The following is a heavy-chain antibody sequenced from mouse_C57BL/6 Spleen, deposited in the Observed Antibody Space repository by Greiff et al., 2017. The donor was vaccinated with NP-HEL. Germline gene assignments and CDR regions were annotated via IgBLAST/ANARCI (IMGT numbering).Heavy chain of an antibody. D-gene: IGHD3-1*01. V-gene: IGHV3-1*01. CDR2: ISYSGST. CDR3: ARGATEYYFDY. J-gene: IGHJ2*01. Sequence: EVQLVESGPGMVKPSQSLSLTCTVTGYSITSGYDWHWIRHFPGNKLEWMGYISYSGSTNYNPSLKSRISITHDTSKNHFFLKLNSVTTEDTATYYCARGATEYYFDYWGQGTTLTVSS. CDR1: GYSITSGYD.